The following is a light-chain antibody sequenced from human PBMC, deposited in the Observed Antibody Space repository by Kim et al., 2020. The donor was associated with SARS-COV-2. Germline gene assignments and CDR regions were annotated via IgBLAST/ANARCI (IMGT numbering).Light chain of an antibody. Sequence: SVSPGQTASISCSGDKLGDKYVCWYQQKPGQPPVLLIYEDTKRPSGIPVRFSGSYSGNTATLTISGTQAMDEADYYCQAWDSNTWVFGGGTQLTVL. CDR2: EDT. V-gene: IGLV3-1*01. CDR3: QAWDSNTWV. J-gene: IGLJ3*02. CDR1: KLGDKY.